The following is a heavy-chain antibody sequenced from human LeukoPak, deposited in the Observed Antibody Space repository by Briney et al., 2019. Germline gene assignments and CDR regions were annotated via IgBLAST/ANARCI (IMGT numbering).Heavy chain of an antibody. CDR3: AREPIAARAWYMDV. V-gene: IGHV1-69*05. CDR2: IIPIFGTA. Sequence: ASVKVSCKASGGTFSSYAISWVRQAPGQRLEWMGGIIPIFGTANYAQKFQGRVTITTDESTSTAYMELSSLRSEDTAVYYCAREPIAARAWYMDVWGKGTTVTVSS. CDR1: GGTFSSYA. D-gene: IGHD6-6*01. J-gene: IGHJ6*03.